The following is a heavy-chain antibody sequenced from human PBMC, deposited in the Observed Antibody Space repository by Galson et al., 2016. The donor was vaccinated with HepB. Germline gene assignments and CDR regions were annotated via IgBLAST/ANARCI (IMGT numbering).Heavy chain of an antibody. V-gene: IGHV3-23*01. D-gene: IGHD3-9*01. CDR3: AMGLKFSGVLTGVAFDV. Sequence: SLRLSCAASGFTSSSFAMNWVRQAPGKGLEWVAGVSVSGSSTYYADSVRGRFTISRDNSKNTVYLQMDSLRGDDTALYFCAMGLKFSGVLTGVAFDVGGQGTVVA. CDR2: VSVSGSST. J-gene: IGHJ3*01. CDR1: GFTSSSFA.